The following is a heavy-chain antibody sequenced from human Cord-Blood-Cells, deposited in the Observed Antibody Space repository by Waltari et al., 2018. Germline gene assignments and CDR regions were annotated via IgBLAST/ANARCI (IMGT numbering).Heavy chain of an antibody. D-gene: IGHD2-2*01. J-gene: IGHJ4*02. Sequence: QVQPAQSGAEVKKPGPSVQDPSQASGYTIHSHDINWARQAPRQGLEWMGWMNPNSGNTGYAQKFQGRVTMTRNTSISTAYMELSSLRSEDTAVYYCARAGRYCSSTSCYTDYWGQGTLVTVSS. CDR1: GYTIHSHD. V-gene: IGHV1-8*01. CDR2: MNPNSGNT. CDR3: ARAGRYCSSTSCYTDY.